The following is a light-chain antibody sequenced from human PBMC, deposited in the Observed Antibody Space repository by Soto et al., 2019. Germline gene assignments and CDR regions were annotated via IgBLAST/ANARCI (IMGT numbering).Light chain of an antibody. CDR1: SSNIGSHT. J-gene: IGLJ3*02. CDR3: ASWDYRLNGPV. Sequence: QSVLTQPPSTSGTPGQRVAISCSGTSSNIGSHTVNWYQQLPGTAPKLLIYGDDQRPSGVPDRFSDSKSGTSASLAISGLQPEDEIDYYCASWDYRLNGPVFGGGSKVTVL. CDR2: GDD. V-gene: IGLV1-44*01.